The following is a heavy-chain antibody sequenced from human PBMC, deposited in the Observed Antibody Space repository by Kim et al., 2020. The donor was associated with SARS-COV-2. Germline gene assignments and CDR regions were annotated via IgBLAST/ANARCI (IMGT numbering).Heavy chain of an antibody. CDR1: GGSFSGYY. CDR3: ARELVSSSWYRRSVWFDP. CDR2: INHSGST. J-gene: IGHJ5*02. D-gene: IGHD6-13*01. V-gene: IGHV4-34*01. Sequence: SETLSLTCAVYGGSFSGYYWSWIRQPPGKGLEWIGEINHSGSTNYNPSLKSRVTISVDTSKNQFSLKLSSVTAADTAVYYCARELVSSSWYRRSVWFDPWGQGTLVTVSS.